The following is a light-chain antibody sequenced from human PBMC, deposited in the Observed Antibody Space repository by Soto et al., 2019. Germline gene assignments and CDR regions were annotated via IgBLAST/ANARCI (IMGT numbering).Light chain of an antibody. Sequence: HSALTQPPSASGSPGQSVTISCTGTSSDVGGYNFVSWYQQHPGKAPKLMIYEVSERPSGVPDRFSGSKSGNTASLTVSGLQAEGEADYYCSSYAGSNIVVFGGGTKLTVL. CDR3: SSYAGSNIVV. V-gene: IGLV2-8*01. CDR1: SSDVGGYNF. J-gene: IGLJ2*01. CDR2: EVS.